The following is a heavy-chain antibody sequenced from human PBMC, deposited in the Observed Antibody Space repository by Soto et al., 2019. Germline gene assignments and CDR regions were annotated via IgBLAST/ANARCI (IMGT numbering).Heavy chain of an antibody. J-gene: IGHJ6*02. Sequence: ASVKVSCKASGYTFTGYYMHWVRQAPGQGLEWMGWINPNSGGTNYAQKFQGRVTMTRDTSISTAYMELSRLRSDDTAVYYCARDRGPAAPYYYYYGMDVWGQGTTVTVSS. CDR1: GYTFTGYY. CDR2: INPNSGGT. D-gene: IGHD2-2*01. CDR3: ARDRGPAAPYYYYYGMDV. V-gene: IGHV1-2*02.